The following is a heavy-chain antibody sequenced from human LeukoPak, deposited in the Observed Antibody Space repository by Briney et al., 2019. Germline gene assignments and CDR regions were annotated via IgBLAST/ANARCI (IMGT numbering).Heavy chain of an antibody. V-gene: IGHV4-39*01. Sequence: PSETLSLTCTVSGGSISINTYYWGWIRQSPGKGLDWIGRTFYKRSTYYNPSLKSRVTISVDTSKNHFSLQLSSVTAADTAVYYCARSRYYDGSGYFFDYWGQGILVTVSS. CDR3: ARSRYYDGSGYFFDY. D-gene: IGHD3-22*01. CDR2: TFYKRST. J-gene: IGHJ4*02. CDR1: GGSISINTYY.